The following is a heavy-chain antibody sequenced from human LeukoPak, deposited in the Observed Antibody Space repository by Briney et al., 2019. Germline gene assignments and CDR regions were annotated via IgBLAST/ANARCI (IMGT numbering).Heavy chain of an antibody. CDR2: INHRGST. CDR1: GFTFSSYS. Sequence: PGGSLRLSCAASGFTFSSYSMNWVRQPPGKGLEWIGEINHRGSTNYNPSLKSRVTISVDTSKNQFSLKLSSVTAADTAVYYCARHYYDSSGYYSHYFDYWGQGTLVTVSS. CDR3: ARHYYDSSGYYSHYFDY. V-gene: IGHV4-34*01. J-gene: IGHJ4*02. D-gene: IGHD3-22*01.